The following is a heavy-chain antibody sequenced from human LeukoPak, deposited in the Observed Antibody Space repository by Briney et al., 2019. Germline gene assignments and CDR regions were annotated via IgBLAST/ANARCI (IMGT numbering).Heavy chain of an antibody. J-gene: IGHJ4*02. Sequence: SETLSLTCAVYGGSFSGYYWSWIRQPPGKGLEWIGEINHSGSTNYNPSLKSRVTISVDMSKNQFSLKLSSVTAADTAVYYCARRAAGSWDYWGQGTLVTVSS. CDR2: INHSGST. CDR1: GGSFSGYY. D-gene: IGHD6-13*01. V-gene: IGHV4-34*01. CDR3: ARRAAGSWDY.